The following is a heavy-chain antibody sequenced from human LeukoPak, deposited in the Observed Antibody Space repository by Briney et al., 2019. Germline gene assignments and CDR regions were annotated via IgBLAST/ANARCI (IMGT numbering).Heavy chain of an antibody. V-gene: IGHV4-59*01. CDR3: ARAPESRITIFTH. CDR2: IYYSGST. CDR1: GGSISSYY. Sequence: PSETLSLTCTVSGGSISSYYWSWIRQPPGKGLEWLGYIYYSGSTNYNPSLKSRVTISVDTSKNQFSLKLSSVTAADTAVYYCARAPESRITIFTHWGQGTLVTVSS. J-gene: IGHJ4*02. D-gene: IGHD3-9*01.